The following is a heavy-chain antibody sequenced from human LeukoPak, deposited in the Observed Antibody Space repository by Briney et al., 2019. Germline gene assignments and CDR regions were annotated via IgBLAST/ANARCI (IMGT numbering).Heavy chain of an antibody. Sequence: PGGSLRLSCAASGFTFSRYAMSWVRQAPGKGLEWVSAISGSGGSTYYADPVKGRFTISRDNSKNTLYLQMNSLRAEDTAVYYCAXSGFGVFRGLDVWGQGTTVTVSS. CDR3: AXSGFGVFRGLDV. CDR2: ISGSGGST. D-gene: IGHD3-10*01. J-gene: IGHJ6*02. CDR1: GFTFSRYA. V-gene: IGHV3-23*01.